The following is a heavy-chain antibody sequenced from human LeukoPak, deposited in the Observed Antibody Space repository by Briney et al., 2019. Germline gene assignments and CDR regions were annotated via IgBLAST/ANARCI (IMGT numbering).Heavy chain of an antibody. D-gene: IGHD3-10*01. Sequence: ASVKVSCKVSGYTLTELSMHWVRQAPGKGLEWMGGFDPEDGETIYAQKFQGRVTMTEDTSTDTAYMELSSLRSEDTAVYYCATYGVRGVILNYFDYWGQGILVTVSS. V-gene: IGHV1-24*01. J-gene: IGHJ4*02. CDR3: ATYGVRGVILNYFDY. CDR1: GYTLTELS. CDR2: FDPEDGET.